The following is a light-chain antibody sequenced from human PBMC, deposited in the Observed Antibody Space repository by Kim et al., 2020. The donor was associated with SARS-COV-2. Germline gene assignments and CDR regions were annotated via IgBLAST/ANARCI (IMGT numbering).Light chain of an antibody. CDR2: KNN. CDR1: SSNIGTNT. V-gene: IGLV1-44*01. CDR3: ATWDEGLNGPV. J-gene: IGLJ2*01. Sequence: GQRVTVSGSGCSSNIGTNTVTWYQQLTGKAPKILIYKNNQRPSGVPDRFSGSKSGTSASLAIGGLQSKDEADYYCATWDEGLNGPVFGGGTQLTVL.